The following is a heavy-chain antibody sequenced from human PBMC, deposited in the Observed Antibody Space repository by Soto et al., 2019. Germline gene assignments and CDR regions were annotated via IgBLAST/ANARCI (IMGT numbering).Heavy chain of an antibody. J-gene: IGHJ5*02. CDR1: AYSFTRYW. V-gene: IGHV5-51*01. CDR2: IYPGDSDT. CDR3: ARQVGQHLDLLDQ. D-gene: IGHD6-13*01. Sequence: EVQLVQSGAEVKKPGESLQISCKASAYSFTRYWIGWVRQMPGKGLEWVGFIYPGDSDTRYSPSFQGQVTISADKSITTAYLQWGSLKASDTAIYYCARQVGQHLDLLDQWGQGTLVIVSS.